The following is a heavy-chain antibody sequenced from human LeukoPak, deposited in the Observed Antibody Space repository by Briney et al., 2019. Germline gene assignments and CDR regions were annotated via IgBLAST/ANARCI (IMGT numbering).Heavy chain of an antibody. CDR2: ISGGGDTT. CDR3: ARSRWLGVDYFDY. D-gene: IGHD6-19*01. CDR1: GFTFNTYA. Sequence: SLRLSCAASGFTFNTYAMSWVRQAPGKGLEWVSSISGGGDTTNYADSVKGRFTISRDNSKNTLYLQMNSLRGEDTARYYCARSRWLGVDYFDYWGQGTLVTVSS. J-gene: IGHJ4*02. V-gene: IGHV3-23*01.